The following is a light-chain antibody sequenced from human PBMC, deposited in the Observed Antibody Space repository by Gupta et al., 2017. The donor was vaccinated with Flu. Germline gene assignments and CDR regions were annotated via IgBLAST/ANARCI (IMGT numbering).Light chain of an antibody. CDR3: HVWDTSDHIYV. CDR1: NIGRKS. V-gene: IGLV3-21*02. Sequence: SSVLTQPPSVSVAPGQTATITLAGHNIGRKSVHWYQQKPGQAPVLVVYDDSERPSGIPERFSGSNSGSPATLTISGVEVGDEADYYCHVWDTSDHIYVFGPGTKVTVL. CDR2: DDS. J-gene: IGLJ1*01.